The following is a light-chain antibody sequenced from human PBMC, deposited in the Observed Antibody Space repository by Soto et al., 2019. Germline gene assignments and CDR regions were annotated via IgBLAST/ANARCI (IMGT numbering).Light chain of an antibody. V-gene: IGLV1-44*01. J-gene: IGLJ2*01. CDR2: SHN. Sequence: QSVLNQPPSVSGTPGQRVTISCSGSNSNIGSITVNWYLQRPGTAPKLLVYSHNLRPSGVPDRFSGSKSGTSASLTISGLQSEDEGDYYCSAWDDSLHTVLFGGGTKLTVL. CDR3: SAWDDSLHTVL. CDR1: NSNIGSIT.